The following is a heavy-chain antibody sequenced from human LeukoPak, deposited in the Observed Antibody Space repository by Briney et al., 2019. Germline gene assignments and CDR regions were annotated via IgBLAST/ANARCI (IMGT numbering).Heavy chain of an antibody. CDR2: IYYSGST. CDR1: GGSISSYY. V-gene: IGHV4-59*12. CDR3: ARGRYYYDSSGYVI. Sequence: SETLSLTCTVAGGSISSYYWSWIRQPPGKGLEWIGYIYYSGSTNYNPSLKSRVTISVDTSKNQFSLKLSSVTAADTAVYYCARGRYYYDSSGYVIWGQGTMVTVSS. D-gene: IGHD3-22*01. J-gene: IGHJ3*02.